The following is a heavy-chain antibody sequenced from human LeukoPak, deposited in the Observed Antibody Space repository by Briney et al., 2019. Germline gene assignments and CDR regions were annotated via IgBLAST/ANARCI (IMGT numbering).Heavy chain of an antibody. Sequence: SETLSLTCAVSGGSISSSNWWSWVRQPPGKGLEWIGEIYHSGSTNYNPSLKSRVTISVDKSKNQFSLKLSSVTAADTAVYYCARVLLPPLHYYYGMDVWGQGTTVTVSS. D-gene: IGHD3-10*01. V-gene: IGHV4-4*02. CDR3: ARVLLPPLHYYYGMDV. J-gene: IGHJ6*02. CDR1: GGSISSSNW. CDR2: IYHSGST.